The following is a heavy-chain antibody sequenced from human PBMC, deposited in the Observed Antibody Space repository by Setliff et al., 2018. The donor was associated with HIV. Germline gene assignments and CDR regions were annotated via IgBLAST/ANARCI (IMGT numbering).Heavy chain of an antibody. D-gene: IGHD3-22*01. CDR3: ASTYYYDSLHFHH. CDR1: GGSISSHY. V-gene: IGHV4-59*11. Sequence: SETLSLTCTVSGGSISSHYWSWIRQPPGKGLGWIGYIYYSGSTSYNPSLKSRVTMSVDTSKNQFSLKLSSVTAADTAAYYCASTYYYDSLHFHHWGQGTLVTVSS. J-gene: IGHJ1*01. CDR2: IYYSGST.